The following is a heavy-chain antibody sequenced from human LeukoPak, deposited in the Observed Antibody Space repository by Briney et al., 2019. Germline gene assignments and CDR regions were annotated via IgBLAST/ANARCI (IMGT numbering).Heavy chain of an antibody. V-gene: IGHV3-23*01. CDR1: GFVFSNYA. CDR3: ARQIGFCSDGTCYFDD. CDR2: ISTGGGDT. J-gene: IGHJ4*02. D-gene: IGHD2-15*01. Sequence: PGGSLRLSCTASGFVFSNYAMSWVRQAPGKGLEWVSAISTGGGDTYHADSVKGRFTISRDQSKNTLYLQMNSLRDEDTAMYYCARQIGFCSDGTCYFDDWGQGTLVTVSS.